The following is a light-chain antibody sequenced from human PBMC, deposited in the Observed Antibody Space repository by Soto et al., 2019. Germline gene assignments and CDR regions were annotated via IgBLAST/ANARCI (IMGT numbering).Light chain of an antibody. CDR3: AVGEDSLRGWG. Sequence: QSVLTQPPSASGTPGQRVTISCSGSSSNIGSNYVYWYQQLPGTAPKLRIYTNDQRPSGVPDRFYGSKSGTSAALPSSGLRSVDEADYYWAVGEDSLRGWGLGEGAKLPVL. V-gene: IGLV1-47*02. J-gene: IGLJ3*02. CDR1: SSNIGSNY. CDR2: TND.